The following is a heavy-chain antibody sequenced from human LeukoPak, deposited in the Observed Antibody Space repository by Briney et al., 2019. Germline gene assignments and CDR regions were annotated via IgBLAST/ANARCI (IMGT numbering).Heavy chain of an antibody. CDR1: GSTFSDYH. CDR3: ARGEYSNGYPYRLDS. D-gene: IGHD3-16*01. J-gene: IGHJ4*02. Sequence: ASVKVSCKASGSTFSDYHINWVRQASGQGPEWMGWINTKSGDAKYNQAFQGRVTMTRDTSISTAYMELNRLRSDDTAMYYCARGEYSNGYPYRLDSWGQGTLVTVSS. CDR2: INTKSGDA. V-gene: IGHV1-2*02.